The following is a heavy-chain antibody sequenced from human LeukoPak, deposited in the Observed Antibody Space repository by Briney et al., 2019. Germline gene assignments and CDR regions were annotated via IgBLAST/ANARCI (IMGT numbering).Heavy chain of an antibody. V-gene: IGHV4-4*09. D-gene: IGHD6-19*01. Sequence: SETLSLTCTVSGGSIRTDYWNWIRHSPGKGLEWLGYIYNSVTTNYNPSLKGRVTISVDTSQNQVSLKLTSVTAADTAVYYCAGKAVAGPYFDYWGQGTLVTVSS. CDR1: GGSIRTDY. CDR3: AGKAVAGPYFDY. CDR2: IYNSVTT. J-gene: IGHJ4*02.